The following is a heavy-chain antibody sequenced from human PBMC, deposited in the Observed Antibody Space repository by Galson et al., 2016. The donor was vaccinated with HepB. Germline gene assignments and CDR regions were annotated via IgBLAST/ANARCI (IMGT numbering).Heavy chain of an antibody. D-gene: IGHD2/OR15-2a*01. CDR1: GYTFTTSG. Sequence: SVKVSCKASGYTFTTSGISWVRQAPGQGLEWMGGISTYSGNTKYAQKFQGGLTLTTDSSKTTAYMELRSLRFDDTALYYCARDVQYRFDSWGQGTLVTVSS. V-gene: IGHV1-18*01. CDR3: ARDVQYRFDS. CDR2: ISTYSGNT. J-gene: IGHJ4*02.